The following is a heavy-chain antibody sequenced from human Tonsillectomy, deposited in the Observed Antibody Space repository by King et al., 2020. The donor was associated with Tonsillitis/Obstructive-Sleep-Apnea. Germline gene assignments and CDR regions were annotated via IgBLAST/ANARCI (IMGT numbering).Heavy chain of an antibody. Sequence: VQLVESGEGLVKPGGSLRLSCAASGFTFSDYYMSWIRQAPGKGLEWVAYISGSGSTIYYADSVKGRFTISRDNAKKSLYLQMNSLRAEDTAVYYCAREGRRSSSWYEGVFDYWGQGTLVTVSS. CDR3: AREGRRSSSWYEGVFDY. CDR2: ISGSGSTI. CDR1: GFTFSDYY. D-gene: IGHD6-13*01. V-gene: IGHV3-11*01. J-gene: IGHJ4*02.